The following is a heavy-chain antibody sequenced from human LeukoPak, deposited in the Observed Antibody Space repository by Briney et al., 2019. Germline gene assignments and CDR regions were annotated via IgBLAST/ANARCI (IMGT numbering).Heavy chain of an antibody. J-gene: IGHJ4*02. D-gene: IGHD2-21*01. V-gene: IGHV1-69*02. CDR3: ARAIYCGGDCYQYYFDY. Sequence: SVKVSCKASGGTFSSYTISWVRQAPGQGLEWMGRIIPILGIANYAQKFQGRVTITADESTSTAYMELSSLRSEDTAVYYCARAIYCGGDCYQYYFDYWGQGTLVTVSS. CDR1: GGTFSSYT. CDR2: IIPILGIA.